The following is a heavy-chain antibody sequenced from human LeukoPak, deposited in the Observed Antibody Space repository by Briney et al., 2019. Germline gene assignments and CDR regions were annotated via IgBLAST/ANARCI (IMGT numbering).Heavy chain of an antibody. D-gene: IGHD5-18*01. J-gene: IGHJ5*02. Sequence: PSETLSLTCTVSGGSISSYYWSWIRQPPGKGLEWIGYIYYSGSTNYNPSLKSRVTISVDTSKNQFSLKLNSVAAADTAVYYCARSSYGYGNWFDPWGQGTLVTVSS. CDR2: IYYSGST. V-gene: IGHV4-59*01. CDR1: GGSISSYY. CDR3: ARSSYGYGNWFDP.